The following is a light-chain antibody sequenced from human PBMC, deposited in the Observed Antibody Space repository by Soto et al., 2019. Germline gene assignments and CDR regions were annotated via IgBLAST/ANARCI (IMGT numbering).Light chain of an antibody. Sequence: EIVLTQSPGTLSLSPGERATLSCRARQSVSSSYLAWYQQKPGQAPRLLIYGASSRATGIPDRFSGSGSGTDFPLTISRLEPEDFAVYYCKQYGSSTGTFAQGTKVDSK. J-gene: IGKJ1*01. V-gene: IGKV3-20*01. CDR2: GAS. CDR1: QSVSSSY. CDR3: KQYGSSTGT.